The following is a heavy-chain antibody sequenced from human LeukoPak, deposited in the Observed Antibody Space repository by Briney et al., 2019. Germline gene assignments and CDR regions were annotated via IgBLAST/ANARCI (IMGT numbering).Heavy chain of an antibody. Sequence: GRSPRLSCAASGFTFSSYEMNWVRQAPGKGLEWVSYISSSGSTIYYADSVKGRFTISRDNAKNSLYLQMNSLRAEDTAVYYCASPSGYGDFDYWGQGTLVTVSS. J-gene: IGHJ4*02. D-gene: IGHD4-17*01. V-gene: IGHV3-48*03. CDR3: ASPSGYGDFDY. CDR1: GFTFSSYE. CDR2: ISSSGSTI.